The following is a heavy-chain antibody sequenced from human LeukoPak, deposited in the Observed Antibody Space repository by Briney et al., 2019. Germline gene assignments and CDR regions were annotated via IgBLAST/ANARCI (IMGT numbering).Heavy chain of an antibody. Sequence: SETLSLTCTVSGGSISNYYWGWIRQPPGKGLEWIGNIFYSGSTYYSPSLKSRVTISLDTSRNQFSLKLTSVTAADTAVYYCARISSSNWYNERGAFDVWGQGTMVTVSS. J-gene: IGHJ3*01. CDR2: IFYSGST. D-gene: IGHD6-13*01. V-gene: IGHV4-39*07. CDR1: GGSISNYY. CDR3: ARISSSNWYNERGAFDV.